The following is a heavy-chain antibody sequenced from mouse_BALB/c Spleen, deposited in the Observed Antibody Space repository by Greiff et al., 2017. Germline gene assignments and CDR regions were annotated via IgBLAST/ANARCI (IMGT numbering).Heavy chain of an antibody. CDR1: GYSFTSYY. Sequence: QVQLQQSGPELVKPGASVKISCKASGYSFTSYYIHWVKQRPGQGLEWIGWIFPGSGNTKYNEKFKGKATLTADTSSSTAYMQLSSLTSEDSAVYFCARDDGYYFYAMHYWGQGTSVTVSS. D-gene: IGHD2-3*01. CDR2: IFPGSGNT. CDR3: ARDDGYYFYAMHY. J-gene: IGHJ4*01. V-gene: IGHV1-66*01.